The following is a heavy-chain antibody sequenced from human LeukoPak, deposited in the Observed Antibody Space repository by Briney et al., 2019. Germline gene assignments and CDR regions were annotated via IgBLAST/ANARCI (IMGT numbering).Heavy chain of an antibody. CDR1: GYTFAGDP. V-gene: IGHV1-2*02. CDR3: AGGANFWSGYNDY. CDR2: VNPNGGDT. Sequence: ASVKVSCKSSGYTFAGDPMHSVRHAPGQGLEWMGWVNPNGGDTNYAQKFQGRVTMTRDTSVSTAYMELSGLSSDDTAVYYCAGGANFWSGYNDYWGQGTLVSVSS. D-gene: IGHD3-3*01. J-gene: IGHJ4*02.